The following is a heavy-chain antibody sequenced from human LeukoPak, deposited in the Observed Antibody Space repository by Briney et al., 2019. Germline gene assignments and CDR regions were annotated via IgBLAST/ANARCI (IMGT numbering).Heavy chain of an antibody. J-gene: IGHJ5*02. D-gene: IGHD3-9*01. CDR3: ASFLRYFDSRDWFDP. CDR1: GYTFTSYA. V-gene: IGHV7-4-1*02. Sequence: ASVKVSCKASGYTFTSYAMNWVRQAPGQGLEWMGWINTNTGNPTYAQGFTGRFVFSLDTSVSTAYLQISSLKAEDTAVYYCASFLRYFDSRDWFDPWGQGTLVTVSS. CDR2: INTNTGNP.